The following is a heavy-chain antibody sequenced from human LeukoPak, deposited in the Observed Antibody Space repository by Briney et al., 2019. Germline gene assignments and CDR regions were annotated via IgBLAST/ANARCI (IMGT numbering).Heavy chain of an antibody. Sequence: SETLSLTCTVSGGSISSYYWSWIRQPPGKGLEWIGYIYYSGSTNYNPSLKSRVTISVDTSKNQFSLKLSSVTAADTAVYYCARSSSGSYYGDLDYWGQGTLVTVSS. CDR1: GGSISSYY. CDR2: IYYSGST. V-gene: IGHV4-59*08. J-gene: IGHJ4*02. D-gene: IGHD1-26*01. CDR3: ARSSSGSYYGDLDY.